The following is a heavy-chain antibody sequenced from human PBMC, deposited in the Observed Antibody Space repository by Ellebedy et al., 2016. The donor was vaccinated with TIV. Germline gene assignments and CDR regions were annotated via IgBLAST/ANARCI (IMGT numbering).Heavy chain of an antibody. V-gene: IGHV1-2*02. D-gene: IGHD3-10*01. J-gene: IGHJ6*02. CDR2: INPNSGGT. Sequence: ASVKVSCXASGYTFTSYDINWVRQAPGQGLEWMGWINPNSGGTNYAQKFQGRVTMTRDTSISTAYMELSRLRSDDTAVYYCARELWFGELNYGMDVWGQGTTVTVSS. CDR1: GYTFTSYD. CDR3: ARELWFGELNYGMDV.